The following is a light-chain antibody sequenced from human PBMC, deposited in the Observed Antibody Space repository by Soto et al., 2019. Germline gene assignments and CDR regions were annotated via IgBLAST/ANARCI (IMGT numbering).Light chain of an antibody. J-gene: IGKJ1*01. CDR3: QQYGSSPPT. CDR2: GAS. Sequence: EIVLTQSPGTLSLSPGERATLSCRASQSVSSNYLAWYQRKPGQAPRLLIYGASSRAIDIPNRFSGSGSGTDFTLTITRLEPQDFAVYYCQQYGSSPPTFGKGTKVEI. CDR1: QSVSSNY. V-gene: IGKV3-20*01.